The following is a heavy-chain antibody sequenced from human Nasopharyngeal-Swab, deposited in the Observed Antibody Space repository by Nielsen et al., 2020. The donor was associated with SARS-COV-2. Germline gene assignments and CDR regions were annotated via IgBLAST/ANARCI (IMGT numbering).Heavy chain of an antibody. D-gene: IGHD5-24*01. CDR3: ARDMGRDGYNYPFDY. Sequence: WIRQPPGKGLEWVANIKQDGSEKYYVDSVKGRFTISRDNAKNSLYLQMNSLRAEDTAVFYCARDMGRDGYNYPFDYWGQGTLVTVSS. J-gene: IGHJ4*02. V-gene: IGHV3-7*01. CDR2: IKQDGSEK.